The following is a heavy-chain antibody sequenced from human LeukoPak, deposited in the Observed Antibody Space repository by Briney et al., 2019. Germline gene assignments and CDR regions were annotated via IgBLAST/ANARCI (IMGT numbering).Heavy chain of an antibody. D-gene: IGHD6-25*01. CDR1: GISISSRNW. CDR2: IYHSGST. J-gene: IGHJ4*02. CDR3: ARVAGKFDY. V-gene: IGHV4-4*02. Sequence: TSETLSLTCAVSGISISSRNWWSWVRQPPGKGLEWIGEIYHSGSTNYNPSLKSRVTISVDKSKNQLSLNLSSVTAADTAVYYCARVAGKFDYWGQGTLVTVSS.